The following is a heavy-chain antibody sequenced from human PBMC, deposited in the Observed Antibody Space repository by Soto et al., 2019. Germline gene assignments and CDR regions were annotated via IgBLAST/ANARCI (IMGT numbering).Heavy chain of an antibody. V-gene: IGHV3-66*03. Sequence: EVQLVESGGTVIQPGESLRLSCATSGLNVNINYVTWVRQAPGKGLEWLSIIHGGGNKFYSDSVKGRFTISRDTSKNTVYLQMSSLRPEDTAVYYCAKLLVLEWELQDSDYWGQGTLVAVSS. D-gene: IGHD1-26*01. CDR3: AKLLVLEWELQDSDY. CDR2: IHGGGNK. CDR1: GLNVNINY. J-gene: IGHJ4*02.